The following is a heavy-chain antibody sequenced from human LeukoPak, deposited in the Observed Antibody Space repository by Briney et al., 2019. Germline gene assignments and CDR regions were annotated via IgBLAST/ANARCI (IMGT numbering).Heavy chain of an antibody. CDR1: GFTFSSYA. Sequence: GGSLRLSCAASGFTFSSYAMSWVRQAPGKGLEWVSAISGSGGSTYYADSVKGRFTISRDNSKNTLYLQMNSLRAEDTAVYYCARSSRGIAAAPGFDYWGRGTLVTVSS. V-gene: IGHV3-23*01. CDR3: ARSSRGIAAAPGFDY. J-gene: IGHJ4*02. D-gene: IGHD6-13*01. CDR2: ISGSGGST.